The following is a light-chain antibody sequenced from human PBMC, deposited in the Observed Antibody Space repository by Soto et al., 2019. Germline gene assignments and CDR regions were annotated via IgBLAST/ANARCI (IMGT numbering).Light chain of an antibody. J-gene: IGKJ2*01. Sequence: IVMTQSPDSLAVSLGERATINCKSSQSVLYSSNNKNYLAWYRQKPGQPPKLLIYWASIRESGVPDRISDSGSGTDFTLTISSLQAEDVAIYYCQQYYSTPPYTFGQGTKLEIK. V-gene: IGKV4-1*01. CDR1: QSVLYSSNNKNY. CDR2: WAS. CDR3: QQYYSTPPYT.